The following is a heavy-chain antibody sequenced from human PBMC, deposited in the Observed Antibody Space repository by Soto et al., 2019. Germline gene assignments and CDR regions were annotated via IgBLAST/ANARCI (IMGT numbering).Heavy chain of an antibody. CDR1: GGSFSGYY. CDR3: ARVSRYFHYYYYYGMDV. D-gene: IGHD5-12*01. V-gene: IGHV4-34*01. CDR2: INHSGST. Sequence: XETLSLTFAVYGGSFSGYYVSGIGQPPGKGLEWIGEINHSGSTNYNPSLKSRVTISVDTSKNQFSLKLSSVTAADTAVYYCARVSRYFHYYYYYGMDVWGQGTTVTVSS. J-gene: IGHJ6*02.